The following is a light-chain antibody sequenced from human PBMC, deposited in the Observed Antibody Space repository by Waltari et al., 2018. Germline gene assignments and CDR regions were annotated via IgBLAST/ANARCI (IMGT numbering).Light chain of an antibody. Sequence: SYEVTQPLSVSVALGQTATITCGGNNLGDTCVYWYQQRPGQAPVLGSYRDTRWPAGMRERFSGSNAGNTATLTISGAQVGDEADYYCQLWDSSTAVVCGGGTRLTVL. CDR1: NLGDTC. CDR2: RDT. V-gene: IGLV3-9*02. CDR3: QLWDSSTAVV. J-gene: IGLJ3*02.